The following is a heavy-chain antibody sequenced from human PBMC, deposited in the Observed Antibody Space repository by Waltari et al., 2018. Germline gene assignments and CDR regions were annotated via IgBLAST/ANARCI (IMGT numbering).Heavy chain of an antibody. J-gene: IGHJ4*02. CDR2: ISADGSST. CDR3: VKERGLKRFFDS. CDR1: TFPSTDSA. V-gene: IGHV3-64D*06. Sequence: EVQLVESGGGLVQPGGSLRLSCSASTFPSTDSAMHWVPQAAGKGLEYVSSISADGSSTYYADSVKGRFTISRDNSKDTLYLHMSSLRREDTAVYYCVKERGLKRFFDSWGQGTLVTVSS. D-gene: IGHD1-1*01.